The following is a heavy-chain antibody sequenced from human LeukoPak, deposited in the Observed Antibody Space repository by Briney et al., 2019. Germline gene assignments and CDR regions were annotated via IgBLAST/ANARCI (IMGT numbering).Heavy chain of an antibody. CDR1: GFTFSSYS. V-gene: IGHV3-21*01. Sequence: PGGSLRLSCAASGFTFSSYSMNWVRQAPGKGLEWVSSISSSSSYIYYADSVKGRFTISRDNAKNSLYLQMNSLRAEDTAVYYCARSLEMATIRPFDYWGQGTLVTVSS. CDR3: ARSLEMATIRPFDY. J-gene: IGHJ4*02. D-gene: IGHD5-24*01. CDR2: ISSSSSYI.